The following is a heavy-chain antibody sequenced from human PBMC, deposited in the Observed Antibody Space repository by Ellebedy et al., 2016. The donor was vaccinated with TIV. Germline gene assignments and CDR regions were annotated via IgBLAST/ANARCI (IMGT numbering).Heavy chain of an antibody. CDR1: GYTFTSYY. Sequence: ASVKVSCXASGYTFTSYYMHWVRQAPGQGLEWMGIINPSGGSTSYAQKFQGRVTITADESTSTAYMELSSLRSEDTAVYYCARDELGERLGFYYFDYWGQGTLVTVSS. D-gene: IGHD7-27*01. CDR3: ARDELGERLGFYYFDY. J-gene: IGHJ4*02. V-gene: IGHV1-46*01. CDR2: INPSGGST.